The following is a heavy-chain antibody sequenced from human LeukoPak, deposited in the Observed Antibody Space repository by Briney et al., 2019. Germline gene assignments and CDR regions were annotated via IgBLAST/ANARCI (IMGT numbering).Heavy chain of an antibody. CDR2: ISGSSSYI. CDR3: ARDRPGITGTTLPDY. CDR1: GFTFSSYS. Sequence: KPGGSLRLSCAASGFTFSSYSMNWVRQAPGKGLEWVSSISGSSSYIYYADSVKGRFTISRDNAKNSLYLQMNSLRAEDTAVYYCARDRPGITGTTLPDYWGQGTLVTVSS. D-gene: IGHD1-20*01. J-gene: IGHJ4*02. V-gene: IGHV3-21*01.